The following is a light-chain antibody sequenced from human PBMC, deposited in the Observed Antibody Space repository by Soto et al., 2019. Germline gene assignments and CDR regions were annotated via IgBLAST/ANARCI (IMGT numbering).Light chain of an antibody. Sequence: QSVLTQPPSASGSPGQSVTISCTGTSSDVGGYNYVSWYQQYPGRAPKLMIYEVTKRPAGVPDRFSGSKSGNTASLTVSGLQADDEADYYCSSYAASNNFYFVFGGGTKLT. J-gene: IGLJ3*02. CDR3: SSYAASNNFYFV. V-gene: IGLV2-8*01. CDR1: SSDVGGYNY. CDR2: EVT.